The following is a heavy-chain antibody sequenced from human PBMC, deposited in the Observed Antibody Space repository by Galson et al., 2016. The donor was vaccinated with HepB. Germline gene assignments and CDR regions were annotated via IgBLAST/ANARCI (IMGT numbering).Heavy chain of an antibody. D-gene: IGHD4-11*01. J-gene: IGHJ5*01. CDR2: IYYSGNT. V-gene: IGHV4-59*01. CDR1: GGSINNYH. Sequence: ETLSLTCTVSGGSINNYHWSWIRQPPGKELEWIGYIYYSGNTIYNPSLKSRVTISVDTSKNQFSLKLSSVTAADTAVYYCAKDGPDYNSRLDPWGQGILVTVSS. CDR3: AKDGPDYNSRLDP.